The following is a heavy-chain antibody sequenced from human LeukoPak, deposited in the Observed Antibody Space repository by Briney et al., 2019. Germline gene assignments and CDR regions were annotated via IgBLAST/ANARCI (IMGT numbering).Heavy chain of an antibody. CDR2: ISAYNGNT. J-gene: IGHJ5*02. CDR1: GYTFTSYG. V-gene: IGHV1-18*03. CDR3: ARDGWPGLAAAGWFDP. D-gene: IGHD6-13*01. Sequence: ASVKVSCKASGYTFTSYGISWVRQAPGQGLEWMGWISAYNGNTKYSQEFQGRVTITRDTSASTAYMELSSLRSEDMAVYYCARDGWPGLAAAGWFDPWGQGTLVTVSS.